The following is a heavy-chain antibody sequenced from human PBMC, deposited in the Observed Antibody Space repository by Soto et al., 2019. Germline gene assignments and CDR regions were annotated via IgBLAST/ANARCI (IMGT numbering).Heavy chain of an antibody. CDR2: ISYDGSNK. D-gene: IGHD1-7*01. CDR3: ARGITGTTWKGGFDYGMDV. Sequence: QVQLVESGGGVVQPGRSLRLSCAASGFTFSSYAMHWVRQAPGKGLEWVAVISYDGSNKYYADSVKGRFTISRDNSKNTLYLQMNSLRAEDTAVSYCARGITGTTWKGGFDYGMDVWGQATTVTVSS. V-gene: IGHV3-30-3*01. J-gene: IGHJ6*02. CDR1: GFTFSSYA.